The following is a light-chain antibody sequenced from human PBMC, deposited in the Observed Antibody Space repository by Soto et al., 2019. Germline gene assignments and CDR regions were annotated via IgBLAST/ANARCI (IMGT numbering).Light chain of an antibody. V-gene: IGLV2-14*01. CDR3: SADTASSTLV. Sequence: QSALTQPASVSGSAGQSITISCSGTMREVVAYNLVSWYQQQPGTAPKLIIYEVRNRPSGISSRFSGYRSGNTASLTISGLQPEDAGDYYGSADTASSTLVFGGGTKLTVL. CDR2: EVR. CDR1: MREVVAYNL. J-gene: IGLJ3*02.